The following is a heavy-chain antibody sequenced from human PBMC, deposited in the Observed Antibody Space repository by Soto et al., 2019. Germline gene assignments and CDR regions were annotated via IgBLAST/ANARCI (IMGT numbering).Heavy chain of an antibody. D-gene: IGHD3-10*01. Sequence: QVQVMQSGAQLTQPGASVKVSCGTSGYPLPTYGLSWVRQAPGQGLEWMGWIVGDSGNTVYAQKFQGRVTMYRDTSTSTGYMELRRLTSDDSALYYCATVSGYGSGSRRFDFWGQGTLVSVSS. CDR1: GYPLPTYG. CDR2: IVGDSGNT. V-gene: IGHV1-18*01. CDR3: ATVSGYGSGSRRFDF. J-gene: IGHJ4*02.